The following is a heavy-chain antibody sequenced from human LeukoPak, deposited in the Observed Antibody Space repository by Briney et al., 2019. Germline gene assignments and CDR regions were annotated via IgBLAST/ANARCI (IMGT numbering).Heavy chain of an antibody. CDR3: AKRCYYDSSGYYSPYFDY. D-gene: IGHD3-22*01. V-gene: IGHV3-23*01. Sequence: GRSLRLSCAASGFTFSSYAMSWVRKAPGKGLEWVSAISGSGGSTYYADSVKGRFTISRDNSKNTLYLQMTSLRAEDTAVYYCAKRCYYDSSGYYSPYFDYWGQGTLVTVSS. J-gene: IGHJ4*02. CDR1: GFTFSSYA. CDR2: ISGSGGST.